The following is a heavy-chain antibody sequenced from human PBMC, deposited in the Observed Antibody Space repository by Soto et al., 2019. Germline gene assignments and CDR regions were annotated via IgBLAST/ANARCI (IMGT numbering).Heavy chain of an antibody. CDR1: VGSVSGYF. CDR2: IHYTGST. CDR3: AKVGRIVAAGTWFDP. J-gene: IGHJ5*02. Sequence: SETLSLTCTVSVGSVSGYFWSWIRQAPGREPELIAYIHYTGSTYYNPSLKSRVTISIDTSRNQFSLKVRSVNAADTAVYYCAKVGRIVAAGTWFDPWGQGILVTVSS. D-gene: IGHD6-13*01. V-gene: IGHV4-59*02.